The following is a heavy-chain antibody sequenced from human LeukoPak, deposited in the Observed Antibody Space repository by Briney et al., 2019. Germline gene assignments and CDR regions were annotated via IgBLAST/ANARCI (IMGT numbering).Heavy chain of an antibody. CDR3: ARVPYDSSGYYLADAFDI. CDR2: MIPNSGNT. D-gene: IGHD3-22*01. J-gene: IGHJ3*02. Sequence: GASVKVSCKASGYTFTSYDINWVRQATGQGLEWMGWMIPNSGNTGYAQKFQGRVTMTRNTSISTAYMELSSLRSEDTAVYYCARVPYDSSGYYLADAFDIWGQGTMVTVSS. CDR1: GYTFTSYD. V-gene: IGHV1-8*01.